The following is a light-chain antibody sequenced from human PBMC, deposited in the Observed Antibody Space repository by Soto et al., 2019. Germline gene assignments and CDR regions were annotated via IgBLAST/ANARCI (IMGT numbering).Light chain of an antibody. CDR2: KAS. Sequence: DIQMTQSPSTLSASVGDRVTITCRASQSISSWLAWYQQKPGKAPKLLIYKASSLESGVPSRFSGSGSETEFTLTISSLQPDDFATYYCQQYNSYPYTCGQGTKLEIK. J-gene: IGKJ2*01. CDR3: QQYNSYPYT. CDR1: QSISSW. V-gene: IGKV1-5*03.